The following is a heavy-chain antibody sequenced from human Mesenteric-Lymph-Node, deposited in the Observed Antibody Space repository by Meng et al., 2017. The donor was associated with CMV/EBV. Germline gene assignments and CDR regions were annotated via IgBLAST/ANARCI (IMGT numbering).Heavy chain of an antibody. V-gene: IGHV3-23*03. J-gene: IGHJ4*02. CDR2: IYSGGSST. CDR1: GFTFSSYW. CDR3: AKAWSNHYFDY. Sequence: GGSLRLSCAASGFTFSSYWMSWVRQAPGKGLEWVSFIYSGGSSTYYADSVKGRFTISRDDSKNTLYLHMNSLRAEDTAVYYCAKAWSNHYFDYWGQGTLVTVSS. D-gene: IGHD3-3*01.